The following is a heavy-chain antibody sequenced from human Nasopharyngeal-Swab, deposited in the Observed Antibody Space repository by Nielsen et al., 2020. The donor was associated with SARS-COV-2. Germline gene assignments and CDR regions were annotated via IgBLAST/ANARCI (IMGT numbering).Heavy chain of an antibody. V-gene: IGHV3-7*05. CDR3: VGQLIRLA. CDR1: GFAFSDYW. Sequence: GESLKISCAASGFAFSDYWMSWVRQAQGKGLEWVANIRGDGRVKDYGDSVKGRFTISRDSTEDSVYLQMNSLRAEDTGVYYCVGQLIRLAWGRGTTVTVSS. CDR2: IRGDGRVK. J-gene: IGHJ6*02. D-gene: IGHD5-24*01.